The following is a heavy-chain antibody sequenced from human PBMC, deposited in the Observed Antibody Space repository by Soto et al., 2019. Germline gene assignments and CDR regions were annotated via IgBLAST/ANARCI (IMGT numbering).Heavy chain of an antibody. CDR2: INHSGST. V-gene: IGHV4-34*01. J-gene: IGHJ6*02. CDR1: GGSFSCYY. CDR3: ARGGSGSYPRHYYYGMDV. D-gene: IGHD1-26*01. Sequence: PSETLSLTCAVYGGSFSCYYWSWIRQPPGKGLEWIGEINHSGSTNYNPSLKSRVTISVDTSKNQFSLKLSSVTAADTAVYYCARGGSGSYPRHYYYGMDVWGQGTTVTVSS.